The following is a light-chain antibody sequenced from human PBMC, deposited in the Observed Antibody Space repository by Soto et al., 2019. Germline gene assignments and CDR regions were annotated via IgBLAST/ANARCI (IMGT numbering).Light chain of an antibody. Sequence: DIQMTQSPSSLPASVGARAPITCRASQSIGNYVNWDQQKPGKAPRLLIYAASSLQSGVPSRFSGSGFGTYFTLTIGSLQPEDSATYFCQQNYSPPPITFGQGTRLEIK. V-gene: IGKV1-39*01. CDR3: QQNYSPPPIT. CDR2: AAS. J-gene: IGKJ5*01. CDR1: QSIGNY.